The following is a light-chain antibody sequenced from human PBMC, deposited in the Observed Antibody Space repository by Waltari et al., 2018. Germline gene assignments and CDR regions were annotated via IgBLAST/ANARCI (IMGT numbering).Light chain of an antibody. V-gene: IGLV2-8*01. CDR2: EVT. Sequence: QSALTQPPSASGSPGQSVTISCPGTSSDVGGYDYVSWYQQLPGKAPKLMIYEVTKRPSGVPDRFSGSKSGNTASLTVSGLQADDEADYYCTSYAGSNNYVFGTGTKVTVL. CDR3: TSYAGSNNYV. J-gene: IGLJ1*01. CDR1: SSDVGGYDY.